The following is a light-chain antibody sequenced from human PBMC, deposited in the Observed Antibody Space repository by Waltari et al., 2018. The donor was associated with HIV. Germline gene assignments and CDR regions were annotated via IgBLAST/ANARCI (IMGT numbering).Light chain of an antibody. CDR2: GKD. Sequence: QPKMTQAPSASKTPGQRITMSCSGSKSNIGNNFIYWYQQIPVAAPRLVMAGKDRRPAGVPYRFSGTKSGTSAFLAITDRLLDDDATYVCASWDDNLRHWVFGGGTKLTDL. CDR1: KSNIGNNF. CDR3: ASWDDNLRHWV. J-gene: IGLJ3*02. V-gene: IGLV1-47*01.